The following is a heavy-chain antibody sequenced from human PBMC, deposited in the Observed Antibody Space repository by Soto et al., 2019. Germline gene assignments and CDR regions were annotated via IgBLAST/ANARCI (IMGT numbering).Heavy chain of an antibody. CDR2: ISSSSSYI. J-gene: IGHJ4*02. V-gene: IGHV3-21*01. CDR3: ARAPYYYDSSRYYYV. D-gene: IGHD3-22*01. CDR1: GFTFSSYS. Sequence: EVQLVESGGGLVKPGGSLRLSCAASGFTFSSYSMNWVRQAPGKGLEWVSSISSSSSYIYYPDSLKGRFTISRDNTKNSLYLQMNSLRAEDTAVYYCARAPYYYDSSRYYYVWGQGTLVTVSS.